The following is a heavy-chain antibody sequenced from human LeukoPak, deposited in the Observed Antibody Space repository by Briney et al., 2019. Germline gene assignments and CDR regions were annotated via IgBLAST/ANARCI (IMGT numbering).Heavy chain of an antibody. J-gene: IGHJ4*02. D-gene: IGHD2-2*02. CDR2: INPNSGGT. CDR3: AREDCSSSYCYTGTFDY. CDR1: GYTFTGYY. V-gene: IGHV1-2*02. Sequence: GASVKVSCKASGYTFTGYYMHWVRQAPGQGLEWMGWINPNSGGTDYAQKFQGRATMTRDTSIRTAYMEVNGLRSDDTAVYYCAREDCSSSYCYTGTFDYWGQGTLVTVSS.